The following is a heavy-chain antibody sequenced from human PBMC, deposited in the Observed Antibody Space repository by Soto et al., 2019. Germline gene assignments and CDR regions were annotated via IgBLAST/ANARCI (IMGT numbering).Heavy chain of an antibody. D-gene: IGHD6-13*01. Sequence: QVQLVQSGAEVKKPGSSVKVSCKASGGTFSSYAISWVRQAPGQGLEWMGGIIPIFGTANYAQKFQGRVTITADESTSTAYMELRSLRSEDTAVYYCASTRADSSSWFYYYYGMDVWGQGTTVTVSS. V-gene: IGHV1-69*01. J-gene: IGHJ6*02. CDR1: GGTFSSYA. CDR2: IIPIFGTA. CDR3: ASTRADSSSWFYYYYGMDV.